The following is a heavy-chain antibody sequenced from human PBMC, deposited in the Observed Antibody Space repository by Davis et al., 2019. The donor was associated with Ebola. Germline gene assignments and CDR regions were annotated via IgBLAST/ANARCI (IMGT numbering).Heavy chain of an antibody. D-gene: IGHD2-21*01. J-gene: IGHJ4*02. Sequence: GESPKIPCAAPGFTLSNYAMNWVRQAPGRGLEWVSSISSSGDSTYHADSVKGRFTISRDNSKNTVYLQMNSLRAEDTAVYFCAKARCGGDCRCFDNWGQGTRVTVSS. CDR1: GFTLSNYA. CDR2: ISSSGDST. V-gene: IGHV3-23*01. CDR3: AKARCGGDCRCFDN.